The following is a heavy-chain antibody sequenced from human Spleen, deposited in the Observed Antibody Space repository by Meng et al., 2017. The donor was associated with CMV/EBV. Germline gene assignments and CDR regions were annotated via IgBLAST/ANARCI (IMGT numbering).Heavy chain of an antibody. J-gene: IGHJ6*02. Sequence: GSLRLSCTVSGGSITSSGYYWGWIRQPPGKGLEWIGNTYYRGRTYYNPSLKSRVTISLDTSKNQWSLKLSSVTAADTAVYYCARDHRWDYYYFGMDVWGQGTPVTVSS. CDR1: GGSITSSGYY. CDR3: ARDHRWDYYYFGMDV. CDR2: TYYRGRT. D-gene: IGHD4-23*01. V-gene: IGHV4-39*07.